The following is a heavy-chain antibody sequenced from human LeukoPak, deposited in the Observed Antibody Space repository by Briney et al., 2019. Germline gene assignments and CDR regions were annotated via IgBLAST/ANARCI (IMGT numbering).Heavy chain of an antibody. CDR1: GFTFSSYW. Sequence: GGSLRLSCAASGFTFSSYWMSWVRQAPGKGLEWVANIKQDGSEKYYVDSVKGRFTISRDNAKNSLYLQMNSLRAEDTAVYYCARSAYSSSWYEYYYYYMDVWGKGTTVTISS. CDR3: ARSAYSSSWYEYYYYYMDV. V-gene: IGHV3-7*01. CDR2: IKQDGSEK. J-gene: IGHJ6*03. D-gene: IGHD6-13*01.